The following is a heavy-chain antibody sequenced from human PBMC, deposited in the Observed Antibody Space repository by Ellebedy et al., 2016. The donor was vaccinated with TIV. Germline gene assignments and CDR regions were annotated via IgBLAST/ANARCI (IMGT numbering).Heavy chain of an antibody. CDR3: ARSTSRSWRVDWFDP. CDR1: GYSFTSYW. V-gene: IGHV5-10-1*01. Sequence: PGGSLRLSCKGSGYSFTSYWISWVRQMPGKGLEWMGRIDPSDSYTNYSPSFQGHVTISADKSISTAYLQWSSLKASDTAMYYCARSTSRSWRVDWFDPWGQGTLVTVSS. J-gene: IGHJ5*02. CDR2: IDPSDSYT. D-gene: IGHD6-13*01.